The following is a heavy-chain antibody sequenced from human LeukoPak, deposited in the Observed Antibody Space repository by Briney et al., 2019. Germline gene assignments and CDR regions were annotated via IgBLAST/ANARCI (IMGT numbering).Heavy chain of an antibody. CDR1: GFTFSSYS. CDR2: ISSSSSTI. V-gene: IGHV3-48*04. J-gene: IGHJ4*02. CDR3: ASELYGSGSYFEVY. D-gene: IGHD3-10*01. Sequence: GGSLRLSCAASGFTFSSYSMNWVRQAPGKGLEWVSYISSSSSTIYYADSVKGRFTISRDNAKNSLYLQMNSLRAEDTAVYYCASELYGSGSYFEVYWGQGTLVTVSS.